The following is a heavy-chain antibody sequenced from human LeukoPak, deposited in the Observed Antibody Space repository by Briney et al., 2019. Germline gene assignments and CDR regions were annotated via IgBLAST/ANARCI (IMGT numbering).Heavy chain of an antibody. CDR3: ARGGNTAMVRVAYYYYGMDV. Sequence: GGSLRLSCAASGFTFSSYWMSWVRQAPGKGLEWVANIKQDGSEKYYVDSVKGRFTISRDNAKNSLYLQMNSLRAEDTAVYYCARGGNTAMVRVAYYYYGMDVWGKGTTVTVSS. V-gene: IGHV3-7*03. CDR1: GFTFSSYW. J-gene: IGHJ6*04. CDR2: IKQDGSEK. D-gene: IGHD5-18*01.